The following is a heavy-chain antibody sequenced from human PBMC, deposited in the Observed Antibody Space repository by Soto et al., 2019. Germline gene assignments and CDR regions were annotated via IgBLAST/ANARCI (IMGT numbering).Heavy chain of an antibody. J-gene: IGHJ3*02. V-gene: IGHV1-18*01. Sequence: QVQLVQSGADVKKPGASVKVSCKASGYNFTSYGISWVRQAPGQGLEWMGWISPHNDRTKYARRFQDRVTMTTETPTSTVYVELGSLRSDDTAVYYCVRDLYYSSGRYFDHDAFDIWGQGTVVTVSS. CDR2: ISPHNDRT. D-gene: IGHD6-19*01. CDR3: VRDLYYSSGRYFDHDAFDI. CDR1: GYNFTSYG.